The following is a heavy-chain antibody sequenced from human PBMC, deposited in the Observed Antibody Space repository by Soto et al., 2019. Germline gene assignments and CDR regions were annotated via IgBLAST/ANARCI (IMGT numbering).Heavy chain of an antibody. CDR1: GGSISSGGYY. Sequence: SETLSLTCTVSGGSISSGGYYWSWIRQHPGKGLEWIGYIYYSGSTYYNPSLKSRVTISVDTSKNQFSLTLTSVTAADTAVYYCARQCRGVTCHWFAPWGQGTLVTVSS. J-gene: IGHJ5*02. V-gene: IGHV4-39*01. CDR3: ARQCRGVTCHWFAP. CDR2: IYYSGST. D-gene: IGHD2-15*01.